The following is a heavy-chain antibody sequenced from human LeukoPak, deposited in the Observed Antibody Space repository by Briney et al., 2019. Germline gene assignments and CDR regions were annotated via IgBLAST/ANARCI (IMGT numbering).Heavy chain of an antibody. Sequence: ASVKVSCKASGGTFSSYAISWVRQAPGQRLEWMGWINAGNGNTKYSQKFQGRVTITRDTSASTAYMELRSLRSEDTAVYYGARGTMKTNWFDPWGQGTLVTVSS. J-gene: IGHJ5*02. D-gene: IGHD3-22*01. CDR1: GGTFSSYA. CDR3: ARGTMKTNWFDP. V-gene: IGHV1-3*01. CDR2: INAGNGNT.